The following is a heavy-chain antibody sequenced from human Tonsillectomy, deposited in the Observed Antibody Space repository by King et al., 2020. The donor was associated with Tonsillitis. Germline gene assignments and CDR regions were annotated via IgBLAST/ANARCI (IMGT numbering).Heavy chain of an antibody. CDR1: GITLGSYW. CDR3: ARVLHKYYYDSGASHFDY. CDR2: INSDGSST. Sequence: VQLVESGGGLVQPGGSLRLSCAASGITLGSYWMHWGRQAPGKGLVWVSRINSDGSSTSYADSVKGRLTISRDNAKNTLYMQMNSLRGEDTAVYYCARVLHKYYYDSGASHFDYWGQGTLVTVSS. D-gene: IGHD3-22*01. V-gene: IGHV3-74*01. J-gene: IGHJ4*02.